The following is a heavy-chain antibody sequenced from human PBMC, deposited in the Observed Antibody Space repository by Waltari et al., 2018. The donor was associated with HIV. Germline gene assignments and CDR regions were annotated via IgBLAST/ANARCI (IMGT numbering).Heavy chain of an antibody. J-gene: IGHJ6*02. V-gene: IGHV6-1*01. D-gene: IGHD7-27*01. CDR2: TYYRSKWYN. Sequence: QVQLQQSGPGLEKPSQTLSLTCAISGDSVTSHSAAWHWIRQSPSRGLEWLGRTYYRSKWYNDYAVSVKSRITINPDTSKNQFSLQLNSVTPEDTAVYYCAREPGWGSRAYYYGMDVWGQGTTVTVSS. CDR1: GDSVTSHSAA. CDR3: AREPGWGSRAYYYGMDV.